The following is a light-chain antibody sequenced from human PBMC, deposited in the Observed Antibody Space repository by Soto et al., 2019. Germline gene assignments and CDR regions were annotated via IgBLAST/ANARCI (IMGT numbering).Light chain of an antibody. J-gene: IGLJ2*01. CDR1: SSDVGGYDY. CDR3: SSYTSGSTLVV. Sequence: QPASVSGSPGQSITISCTGTSSDVGGYDYVSWYQQHPGKAPRLMIYDVSNRPSGLSNRFSGSKSGNTASLTISGLQAEDEADYYCSSYTSGSTLVVFGGGTKLTVL. CDR2: DVS. V-gene: IGLV2-14*03.